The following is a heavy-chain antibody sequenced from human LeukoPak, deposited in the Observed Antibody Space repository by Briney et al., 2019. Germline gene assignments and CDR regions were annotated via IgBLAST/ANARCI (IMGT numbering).Heavy chain of an antibody. CDR2: INPSGGST. D-gene: IGHD4/OR15-4a*01. Sequence: ASVRVSCKASGYGFTSYQIHWVRQAPGQGLEWMGIINPSGGSTRYAQKFQARLTLTSDTSATTVYMELTNVRSDDTAVYYCARAVDYPTYSFDFWGHGSPVTVST. CDR3: ARAVDYPTYSFDF. CDR1: GYGFTSYQ. J-gene: IGHJ4*01. V-gene: IGHV1-46*01.